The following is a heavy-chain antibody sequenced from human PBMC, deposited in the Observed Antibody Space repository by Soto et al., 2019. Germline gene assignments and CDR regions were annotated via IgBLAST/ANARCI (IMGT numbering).Heavy chain of an antibody. Sequence: GPPVKVSCKASVGTFSSYAISWVRQAPGQGLEWMGGIIPIFGTANYAQKFQGRVTITADESTSTAYMELSSPRSEDTAVYYCAVTTYYDFWSGYAADYWGQGTLVTVSS. CDR3: AVTTYYDFWSGYAADY. D-gene: IGHD3-3*01. CDR1: VGTFSSYA. CDR2: IIPIFGTA. J-gene: IGHJ4*02. V-gene: IGHV1-69*13.